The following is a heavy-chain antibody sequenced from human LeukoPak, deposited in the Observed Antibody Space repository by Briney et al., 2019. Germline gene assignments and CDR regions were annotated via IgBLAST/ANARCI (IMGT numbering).Heavy chain of an antibody. D-gene: IGHD3-10*01. CDR1: GFTFSSYA. Sequence: HTGGSLRLSCAASGFTFSSYAMSWVRRAPGKGLEWVSAISGSGGTTYYADSVKGRFTISRDNSRNTLHLQINSLRAEDTAVYYCAKEPQKSTRELPDYFDYWGQGTLVTVSS. V-gene: IGHV3-23*01. CDR3: AKEPQKSTRELPDYFDY. J-gene: IGHJ4*02. CDR2: ISGSGGTT.